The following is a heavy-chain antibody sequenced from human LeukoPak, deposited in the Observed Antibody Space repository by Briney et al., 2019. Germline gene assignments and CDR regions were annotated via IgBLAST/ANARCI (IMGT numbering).Heavy chain of an antibody. D-gene: IGHD4-17*01. V-gene: IGHV1-69*13. CDR1: GGTFSSYA. CDR3: ARGSIGDYGDYGGFDY. J-gene: IGHJ4*02. Sequence: ASVKVPCKASGGTFSSYAISWVRQAPGQGLEWMGGIIPIFGTANYAQKFQGRVTITADESTSTAYMELSSLRSEDTAVYYCARGSIGDYGDYGGFDYWGQGTLVTVSS. CDR2: IIPIFGTA.